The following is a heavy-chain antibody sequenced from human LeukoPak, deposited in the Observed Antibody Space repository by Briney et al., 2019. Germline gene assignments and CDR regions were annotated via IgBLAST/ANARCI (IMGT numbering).Heavy chain of an antibody. CDR3: ARGRRWRYSSGVDY. CDR2: INHSGST. V-gene: IGHV4-34*01. J-gene: IGHJ4*02. D-gene: IGHD6-19*01. CDR1: GGSFSGYY. Sequence: SETLSLTCAVYGGSFSGYYWSWIRQPPGKGLEWIGKINHSGSTNYNPSLKSRVTISVDTSKNQFSLKLSSVTAADTAVYYCARGRRWRYSSGVDYWGQGTLVTVSS.